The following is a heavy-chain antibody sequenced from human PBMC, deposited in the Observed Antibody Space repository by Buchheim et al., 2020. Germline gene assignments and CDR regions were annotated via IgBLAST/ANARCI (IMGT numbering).Heavy chain of an antibody. CDR3: ARVNDFWSGYPDF. J-gene: IGHJ4*02. Sequence: EVQLVESGGGLVQPGRSLRLTCTASGFTFGDYAMSWFRQAPGKGLEWVGFIRSKAYGGTTKYAASVRGRFTISRDDSKSIAYLQMNSLKTGDTAVYYCARVNDFWSGYPDFWGQGTL. V-gene: IGHV3-49*03. CDR2: IRSKAYGGTT. CDR1: GFTFGDYA. D-gene: IGHD3-3*01.